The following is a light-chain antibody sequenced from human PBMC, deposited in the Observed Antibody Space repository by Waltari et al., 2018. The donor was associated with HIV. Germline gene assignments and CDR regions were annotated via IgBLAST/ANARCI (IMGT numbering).Light chain of an antibody. CDR1: SSDVGRYNF. J-gene: IGLJ2*01. CDR2: EVS. Sequence: QSALTQPASVSGSFGQSITISCTGTSSDVGRYNFVSWYQHHPGNAPKLIIYEVSKRPSGVSNRFSGSKSGNTASLTVSGLQAEDEADYYCCSYAGNSIPFGGGTKLTVL. CDR3: CSYAGNSIP. V-gene: IGLV2-23*02.